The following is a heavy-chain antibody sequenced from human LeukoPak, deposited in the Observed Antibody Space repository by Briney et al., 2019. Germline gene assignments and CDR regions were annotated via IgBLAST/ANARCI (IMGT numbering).Heavy chain of an antibody. CDR1: GGSISSHY. V-gene: IGHV4-30-4*01. J-gene: IGHJ4*02. CDR3: ARVTRWAGLDF. CDR2: IYYSGST. Sequence: SETLSLTCTVSGGSISSHYWSWIRQPPGKGLEWIGYIYYSGSTYYNPSLKSRLTISVDTSENQFSLHLTSVTAADTAVYFCARVTRWAGLDFWGQGTLVTVSS. D-gene: IGHD2-21*02.